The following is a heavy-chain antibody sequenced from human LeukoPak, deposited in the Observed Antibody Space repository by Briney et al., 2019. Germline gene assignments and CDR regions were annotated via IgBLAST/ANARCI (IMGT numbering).Heavy chain of an antibody. CDR1: GFTFRSYW. J-gene: IGHJ5*02. D-gene: IGHD1-26*01. Sequence: AGGFLTLSCGVSGFTFRSYWMSWVRQAPGKGLEWVANIKQDGSEKFYADSVKGRFSISRDNAKNSLYLQMNSLRAEDTAVYYCARGATFDDWGQGTLVTVSS. CDR2: IKQDGSEK. CDR3: ARGATFDD. V-gene: IGHV3-7*03.